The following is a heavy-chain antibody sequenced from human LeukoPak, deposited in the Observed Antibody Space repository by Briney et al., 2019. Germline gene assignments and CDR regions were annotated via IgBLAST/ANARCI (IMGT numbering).Heavy chain of an antibody. CDR1: GFTFSNAW. Sequence: GGSLRLSCAASGFTFSNAWMSWVRQAPGKGLEWVGRIKSKTDGGTTDYAAPVKGRFTISRDDSKNTLYLQMNSLKTEDTAVYYCTTDPVLRFLKWLLLDFDYWGQGTLVTVSS. J-gene: IGHJ4*02. CDR2: IKSKTDGGTT. V-gene: IGHV3-15*01. CDR3: TTDPVLRFLKWLLLDFDY. D-gene: IGHD3-3*01.